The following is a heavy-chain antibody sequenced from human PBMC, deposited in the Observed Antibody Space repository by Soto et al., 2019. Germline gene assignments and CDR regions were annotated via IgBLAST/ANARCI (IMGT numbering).Heavy chain of an antibody. Sequence: QVQLVESGGGLVKPGGSLRLSCEASGFTFGDYYMTWIRQAPGQGLEWVSFIGNRGTGIYYADSVKGRFTIFRDNAKNSLYLQMNSLRAEDTAMYYCARDLRAVGMASRFDPWGQGALVTGSS. CDR3: ARDLRAVGMASRFDP. CDR2: IGNRGTGI. J-gene: IGHJ5*02. D-gene: IGHD6-13*01. V-gene: IGHV3-11*01. CDR1: GFTFGDYY.